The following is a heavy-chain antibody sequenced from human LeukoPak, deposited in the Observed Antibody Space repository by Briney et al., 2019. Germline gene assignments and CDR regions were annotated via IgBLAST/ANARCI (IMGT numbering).Heavy chain of an antibody. D-gene: IGHD2-15*01. Sequence: SETLSLTCTVSGDPFSSSYWSWIRQPPGKGLEWIGYIYYRGSPNYNASLKSRDTISVDTSKSQFSLKLSSVTAADTAVYYCAREGCSGGSCFLNAFDIWGQGTMVTVSS. CDR2: IYYRGSP. CDR3: AREGCSGGSCFLNAFDI. J-gene: IGHJ3*02. CDR1: GDPFSSSY. V-gene: IGHV4-59*01.